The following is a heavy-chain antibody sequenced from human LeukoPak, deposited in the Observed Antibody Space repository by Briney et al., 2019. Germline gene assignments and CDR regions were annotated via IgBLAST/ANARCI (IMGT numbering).Heavy chain of an antibody. CDR3: ARDLDSRSWSLYYYYYMDV. D-gene: IGHD6-13*01. V-gene: IGHV4-4*07. Sequence: SETLSLTCTVSGGSISSYYWSWVRQPAGKGLEWIGRIYTSGSTNYNPSLKSRVTMSVDTSKNQFSLKLSSVTAADTAVHYCARDLDSRSWSLYYYYYMDVWGKGTTVTVSS. CDR2: IYTSGST. CDR1: GGSISSYY. J-gene: IGHJ6*03.